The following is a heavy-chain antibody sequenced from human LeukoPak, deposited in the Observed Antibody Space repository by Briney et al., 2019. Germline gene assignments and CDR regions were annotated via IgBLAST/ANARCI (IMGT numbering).Heavy chain of an antibody. CDR2: TKNKVSSYTT. D-gene: IGHD2-15*01. J-gene: IGHJ4*02. V-gene: IGHV3-72*01. Sequence: SGGSVRLSCVVSGFTFSDHCMDWVRQAPGKGLEWVGRTKNKVSSYTTDYAASVKGRFTISRDDSKNSLYLQMNSLKTEDSAVYLCVRRVFGGKCYYDYWGQGALVTVSS. CDR3: VRRVFGGKCYYDY. CDR1: GFTFSDHC.